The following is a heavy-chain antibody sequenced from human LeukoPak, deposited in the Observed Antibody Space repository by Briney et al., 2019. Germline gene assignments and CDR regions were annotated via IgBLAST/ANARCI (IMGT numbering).Heavy chain of an antibody. V-gene: IGHV3-23*01. Sequence: GGSLRLSCAASGFTFSSYAMXWVXXAPXXXXXXVSVISGSGDGTYYXDPVKGRXXISRDNSKNTLYLQMNSLRAADTAVYYCAKPPVGATPYYFDYWGQGTLVTVSS. CDR1: GFTFSSYA. J-gene: IGHJ4*02. D-gene: IGHD1-26*01. CDR2: ISGSGDGT. CDR3: AKPPVGATPYYFDY.